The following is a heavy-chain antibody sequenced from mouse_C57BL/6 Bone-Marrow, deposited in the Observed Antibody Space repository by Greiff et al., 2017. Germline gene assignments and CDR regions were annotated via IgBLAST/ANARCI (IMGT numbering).Heavy chain of an antibody. CDR2: INPNNGGT. D-gene: IGHD1-1*01. V-gene: IGHV1-22*01. J-gene: IGHJ4*01. CDR1: GYTFTDYN. Sequence: EVQLQESGPELVKPGASVKMSCKASGYTFTDYNMHWVKQSHGKSLEWIGYINPNNGGTSYNQKFKGKATLTVNKSSSTAYMELRSLTSEDSAVYYCARRGGRLRKRYAMDYWGQGTSVTVSS. CDR3: ARRGGRLRKRYAMDY.